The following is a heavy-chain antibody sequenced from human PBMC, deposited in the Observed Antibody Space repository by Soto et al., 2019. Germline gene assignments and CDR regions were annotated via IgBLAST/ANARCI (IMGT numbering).Heavy chain of an antibody. CDR2: IIPILGTA. Sequence: QVQLVQSGAEVKKPGSSVKVSCKGSGGTFSSYAISWVRQAPGQGLEWMGGIIPILGTADYAQKFQGRVTMTADESTSTAYMEMSSLRSADTAVYYCASHGITGTWVYYYGMDVWGQGTTVTVSS. CDR3: ASHGITGTWVYYYGMDV. CDR1: GGTFSSYA. V-gene: IGHV1-69*11. D-gene: IGHD1-7*01. J-gene: IGHJ6*02.